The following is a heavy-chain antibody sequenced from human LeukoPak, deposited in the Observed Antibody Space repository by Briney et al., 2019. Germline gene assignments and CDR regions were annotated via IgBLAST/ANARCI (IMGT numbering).Heavy chain of an antibody. J-gene: IGHJ5*02. CDR1: GFTFSSYW. CDR3: AKDLGIQGSSIGFDP. CDR2: IKQDGSEK. V-gene: IGHV3-7*01. Sequence: GGSLRLSCAASGFTFSSYWMSWVRQAPGKGLEWVANIKQDGSEKYYVDSVKGRFTISRDNAKNSLYLQMNSLRAEDTAVYYCAKDLGIQGSSIGFDPWGQGTLVTVSS. D-gene: IGHD3-3*02.